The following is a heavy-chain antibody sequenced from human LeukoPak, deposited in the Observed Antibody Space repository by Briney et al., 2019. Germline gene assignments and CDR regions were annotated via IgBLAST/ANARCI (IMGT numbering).Heavy chain of an antibody. D-gene: IGHD3-22*01. Sequence: PSETLSLTCTVSGGSIRSGSHYWSWIRQPPGKGLEWIGSIYYSGSTYYNPSLENRVTISIDTSKNHFSLKLSSLSAADTSVYYCAKRDDSGGNLVDLWGQGTLVTVS. V-gene: IGHV4-39*02. J-gene: IGHJ4*02. CDR3: AKRDDSGGNLVDL. CDR2: IYYSGST. CDR1: GGSIRSGSHY.